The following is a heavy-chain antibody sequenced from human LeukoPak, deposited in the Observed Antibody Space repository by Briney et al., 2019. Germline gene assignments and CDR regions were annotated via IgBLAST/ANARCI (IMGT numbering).Heavy chain of an antibody. CDR1: GGSFNGYF. J-gene: IGHJ4*02. V-gene: IGHV4-34*01. D-gene: IGHD6-13*01. Sequence: SETLSLTCAVSGGSFNGYFWTWIRQPPGKGLEWIGEITNTGDTKYNPSLNNRVTIAVDTSKRQFSLRLTSVTAADTAIYYCARAPYIRSWYPLPRGEDYWGQGTLVTVST. CDR3: ARAPYIRSWYPLPRGEDY. CDR2: ITNTGDT.